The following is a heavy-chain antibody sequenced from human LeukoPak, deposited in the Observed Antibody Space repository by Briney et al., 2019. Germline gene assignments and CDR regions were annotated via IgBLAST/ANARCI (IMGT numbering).Heavy chain of an antibody. Sequence: PSETLSLTCTVSGGYIITSGHYWGWIRQPPGKGLEWIGSIYYTGVTSTNPFFRSRMSISVDTSKNQFSLNLTSVTAADAAVYYCARERSSSGGHSWFNPWGQGTLVTVSS. J-gene: IGHJ5*02. CDR2: IYYTGVT. V-gene: IGHV4-39*07. CDR3: ARERSSSGGHSWFNP. D-gene: IGHD4-23*01. CDR1: GGYIITSGHY.